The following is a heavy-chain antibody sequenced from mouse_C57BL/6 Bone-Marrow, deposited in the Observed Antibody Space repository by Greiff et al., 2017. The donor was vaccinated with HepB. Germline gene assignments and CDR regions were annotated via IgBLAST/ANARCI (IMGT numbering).Heavy chain of an antibody. Sequence: VQLKQSGAELVRPGASVKLSCTASGFNIKDDYMHWVKQRPEQGLEWIGWIDPENGDTEYASKFQGKATITADTSSNTAYLQLSSLTSEDTAVYYCTPYYYGSSDYFDYWGQGTTLTVSS. CDR3: TPYYYGSSDYFDY. V-gene: IGHV14-4*01. D-gene: IGHD1-1*01. CDR1: GFNIKDDY. CDR2: IDPENGDT. J-gene: IGHJ2*01.